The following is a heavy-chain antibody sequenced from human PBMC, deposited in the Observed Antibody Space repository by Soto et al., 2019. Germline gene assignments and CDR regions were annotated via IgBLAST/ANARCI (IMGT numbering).Heavy chain of an antibody. D-gene: IGHD2-15*01. CDR2: IYHSGST. CDR3: AREGSAFDY. J-gene: IGHJ4*02. V-gene: IGHV4-38-2*02. Sequence: SETLSLTCAVSGYSISSGYYWGWIRQPPGKGLEWIGSIYHSGSTYYNPSLKSRVTISVDTSKNQFSLKLSSVTAADTAVYYCAREGSAFDYGGQETLVTVSS. CDR1: GYSISSGYY.